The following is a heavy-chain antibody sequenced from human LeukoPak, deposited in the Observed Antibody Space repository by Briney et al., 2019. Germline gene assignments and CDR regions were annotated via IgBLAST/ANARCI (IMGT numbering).Heavy chain of an antibody. J-gene: IGHJ4*02. D-gene: IGHD5-12*01. CDR1: GGTYSSYA. CDR2: IIPILGIA. CDR3: ARDYGGYGIDY. Sequence: GSSVKVSCKASGGTYSSYAISRVRQAPGQGLEWMGRIIPILGIANYAQKFQGRVTITADKSTSTAYMELSSLRSEDTAVYYCARDYGGYGIDYWGQGTLVTVSS. V-gene: IGHV1-69*04.